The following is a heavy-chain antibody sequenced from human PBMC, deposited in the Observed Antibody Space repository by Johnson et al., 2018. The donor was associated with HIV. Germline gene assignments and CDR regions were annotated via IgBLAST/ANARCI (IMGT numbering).Heavy chain of an antibody. V-gene: IGHV3-30-3*01. D-gene: IGHD3-22*01. J-gene: IGHJ3*02. CDR2: ISYDGSNK. CDR3: AKVRVAAMIVVVSGRDAFDI. CDR1: GFTFSSYA. Sequence: VQLMESGGGVVQPGRSLRLSCAASGFTFSSYALHWVRQAPGTGLEWVAVISYDGSNKYYADSVKGRFTISRANSKNTLYLQMNSLRTEDTAVYYCAKVRVAAMIVVVSGRDAFDIWGQGTMVTVSS.